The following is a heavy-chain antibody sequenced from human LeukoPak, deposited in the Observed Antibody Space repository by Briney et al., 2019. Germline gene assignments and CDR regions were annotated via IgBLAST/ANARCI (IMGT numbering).Heavy chain of an antibody. CDR1: GGSVSSGSYY. CDR3: ARDLQYYDSGTYYLGNFDY. J-gene: IGHJ4*02. CDR2: IYYSGST. D-gene: IGHD3-22*01. V-gene: IGHV4-61*01. Sequence: SETLSLTCTVSGGSVSSGSYYWSWIRQPPGKRLEWIGYIYYSGSTNYNPSLKSRVTISVDTSKNQFSLRLGSVTAADTAVYYCARDLQYYDSGTYYLGNFDYWGQGTLVTVSS.